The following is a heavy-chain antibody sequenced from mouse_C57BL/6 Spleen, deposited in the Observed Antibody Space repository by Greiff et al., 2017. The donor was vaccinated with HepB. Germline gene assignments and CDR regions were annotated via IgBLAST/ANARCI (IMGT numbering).Heavy chain of an antibody. D-gene: IGHD2-2*01. CDR1: GYTFTSYW. J-gene: IGHJ4*01. CDR3: ARTPFGYHYAMDY. V-gene: IGHV1-7*01. Sequence: QVQPKQSGAELAKPGASVKLSCKASGYTFTSYWMHWVKQRPGQGLEWIGYINPSSGYTKYNQKFKDKATLTADKSSSTAYMQLSSLTYEDSAVYYCARTPFGYHYAMDYWGQGTSVTVSS. CDR2: INPSSGYT.